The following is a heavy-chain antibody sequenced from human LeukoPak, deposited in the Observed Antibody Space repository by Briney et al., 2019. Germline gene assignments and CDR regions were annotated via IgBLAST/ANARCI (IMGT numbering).Heavy chain of an antibody. CDR1: GFTFSSYG. V-gene: IGHV3-30*02. J-gene: IGHJ5*02. CDR2: IRYDGSNK. D-gene: IGHD6-19*01. CDR3: AKDSAEQWLVWRFDP. Sequence: PGGSLRLSCAASGFTFSSYGMHWVRQAPGKGLEWVAFIRYDGSNKYYADSVKGRFTISRDNSKNTLYLQMNSLRAEDTAVYYCAKDSAEQWLVWRFDPWGQGTLVTVSS.